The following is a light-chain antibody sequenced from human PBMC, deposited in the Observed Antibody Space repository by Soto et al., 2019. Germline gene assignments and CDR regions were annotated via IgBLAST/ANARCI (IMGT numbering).Light chain of an antibody. CDR1: SSDIGAHNF. CDR3: NSYTPSNTFV. J-gene: IGLJ1*01. V-gene: IGLV2-14*03. Sequence: QSVLTQPASVSGSPGQAITVSCSGTSSDIGAHNFVSWYQQHPGKAPKLIIYEVINRPSGVSDRFSGSKSGNTASLTISGLQSEDEADYYCNSYTPSNTFVFGSETKVTVL. CDR2: EVI.